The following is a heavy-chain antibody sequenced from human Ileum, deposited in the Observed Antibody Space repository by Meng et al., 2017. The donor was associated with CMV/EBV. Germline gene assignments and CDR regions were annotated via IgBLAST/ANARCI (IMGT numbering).Heavy chain of an antibody. CDR1: GSSFSDYY. CDR2: INHRGNT. Sequence: QAPRQQWGAGLLKPSETLSLMCAVQGSSFSDYYWTWIRQFPGKGLEWIGEINHRGNTNYNPSLKSRVTISIDTSRNQFSLKLTSVTATDKAVYYCARASPQRRFLSYWGQGTLVTVSS. V-gene: IGHV4-34*01. D-gene: IGHD3-3*01. CDR3: ARASPQRRFLSY. J-gene: IGHJ4*02.